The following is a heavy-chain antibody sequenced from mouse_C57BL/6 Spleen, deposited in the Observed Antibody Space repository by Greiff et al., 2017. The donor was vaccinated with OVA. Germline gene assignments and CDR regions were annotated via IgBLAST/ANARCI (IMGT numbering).Heavy chain of an antibody. CDR2: IDPETGGT. D-gene: IGHD3-3*01. CDR1: GYTFTDYE. Sequence: QVQLQQSGAELVRPGASVTLSCKASGYTFTDYEMNWVKQTPVHGLEWIGAIDPETGGTAYNQKFKGKAILTADKSSSTAYMELRSLTSEDSAVYYCTRWRDGYFDYWGQGTTLTVSS. CDR3: TRWRDGYFDY. V-gene: IGHV1-15*01. J-gene: IGHJ2*01.